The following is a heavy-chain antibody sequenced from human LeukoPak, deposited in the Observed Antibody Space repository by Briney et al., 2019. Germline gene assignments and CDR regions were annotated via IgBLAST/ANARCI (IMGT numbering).Heavy chain of an antibody. CDR2: IYYSGST. J-gene: IGHJ5*02. V-gene: IGHV4-39*01. CDR3: ARGMFGEVLGPAFDP. Sequence: PSETLSLTCTVSGGSISSSSYYWGWIHQPPGKGLEWIGSIYYSGSTYYNPSLKSRVTISVDTSKNQFSLKLSSVTAADTAVYYCARGMFGEVLGPAFDPWGQGTLVTVSS. D-gene: IGHD3-10*02. CDR1: GGSISSSSYY.